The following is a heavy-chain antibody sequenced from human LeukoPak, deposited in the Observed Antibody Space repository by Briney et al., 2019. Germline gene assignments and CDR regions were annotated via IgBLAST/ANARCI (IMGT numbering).Heavy chain of an antibody. V-gene: IGHV4-34*01. J-gene: IGHJ5*02. D-gene: IGHD6-6*01. CDR2: INHSGST. Sequence: SETLSLTCAVYGGSFSGYYWSWIRQSPGKGLEWIGEINHSGSTNYNPSLKSRVTISVDTSKNQFSLKLSSVTAADTAVYYCARRRDPGIAARLMRVNWFDPWGQGTLVTVSS. CDR3: ARRRDPGIAARLMRVNWFDP. CDR1: GGSFSGYY.